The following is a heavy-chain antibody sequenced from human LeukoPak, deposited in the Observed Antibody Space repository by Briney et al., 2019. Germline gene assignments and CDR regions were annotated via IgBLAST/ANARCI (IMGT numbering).Heavy chain of an antibody. J-gene: IGHJ4*02. CDR1: GYTFTSYG. Sequence: GASVRVSCKASGYTFTSYGISWVRQAPGQGLEWMGWISGYSGNTNYAQKFQGRVTMTTDTSTSTAYMEQRSLRSDDTAVYYCAREGYYDSSGAPDYWGQGTLVTVSS. CDR2: ISGYSGNT. V-gene: IGHV1-18*01. D-gene: IGHD3-22*01. CDR3: AREGYYDSSGAPDY.